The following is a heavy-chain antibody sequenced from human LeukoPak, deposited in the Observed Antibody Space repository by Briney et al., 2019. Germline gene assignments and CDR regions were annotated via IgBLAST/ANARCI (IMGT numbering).Heavy chain of an antibody. CDR1: GYSISSGYY. CDR3: ARSPTIAVAGTIYFDY. CDR2: IYHSGST. D-gene: IGHD6-19*01. Sequence: SETLSLTCTVSGYSISSGYYWGWLRQPPGKGLEWIGSIYHSGSTYYNPSLKSRVTISVDTSKNQFSLKLSSVTAADTAVYYCARSPTIAVAGTIYFDYWGQGTLVTVSP. V-gene: IGHV4-38-2*02. J-gene: IGHJ4*02.